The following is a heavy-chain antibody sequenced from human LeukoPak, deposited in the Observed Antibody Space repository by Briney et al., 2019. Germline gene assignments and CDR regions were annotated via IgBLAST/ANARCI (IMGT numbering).Heavy chain of an antibody. J-gene: IGHJ4*02. CDR1: GYSFNSFY. V-gene: IGHV1-46*02. D-gene: IGHD1-14*01. CDR2: INPSDGDT. Sequence: ASVKVSCKTSGYSFNSFYVHWVRQAPGGGLEWMGVINPSDGDTTFAQKFQNRVTLTRDMSTRTVFMEMRSLRSRDTAVYYCARDKEVLTANAGGAYFDSWGQGTPITVSS. CDR3: ARDKEVLTANAGGAYFDS.